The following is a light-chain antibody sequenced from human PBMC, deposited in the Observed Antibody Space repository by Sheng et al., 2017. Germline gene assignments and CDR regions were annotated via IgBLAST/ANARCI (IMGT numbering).Light chain of an antibody. Sequence: EIVLTQSPGTLSLSPGERATLSCRASQSVSSSYLAWYQQKPGQAPRLLIYDASNRATGIPARFSGSGSGTDFTLTISSLEPEDFAVYYCLQRSNWPPRLTFGGGTKVEIK. V-gene: IGKV3-11*01. J-gene: IGKJ4*01. CDR2: DAS. CDR3: LQRSNWPPRLT. CDR1: QSVSSSY.